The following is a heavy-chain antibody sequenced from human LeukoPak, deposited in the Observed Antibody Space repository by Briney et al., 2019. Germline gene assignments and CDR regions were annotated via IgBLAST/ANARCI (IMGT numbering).Heavy chain of an antibody. Sequence: SETLSLTCTVSGGSISSYYWSWIRQPSGKGLEWIGYIYYSGGTNYNPSLKSRVTISVDTSKNQFSLKLSSVTAADTAVYYCARLGFSNSGSYLAPSDYWGQGTLVTVSS. CDR3: ARLGFSNSGSYLAPSDY. D-gene: IGHD1-26*01. J-gene: IGHJ4*02. V-gene: IGHV4-59*08. CDR2: IYYSGGT. CDR1: GGSISSYY.